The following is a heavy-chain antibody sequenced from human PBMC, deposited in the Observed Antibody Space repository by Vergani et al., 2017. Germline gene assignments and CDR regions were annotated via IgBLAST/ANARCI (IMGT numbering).Heavy chain of an antibody. D-gene: IGHD6-13*01. J-gene: IGHJ6*03. V-gene: IGHV1-8*01. Sequence: QVQLVQSGAEVKKPGASVKVSCKASGYIFTSYDINWVRQATGQGLEWMGWMNPNSGNTGNAQKFEGRVTMTRNTSISTAYMELSSLRSEDTAVYYCARGPPGYSSSWYFYYYYYCMDVWGKGTTVTVSS. CDR1: GYIFTSYD. CDR2: MNPNSGNT. CDR3: ARGPPGYSSSWYFYYYYYCMDV.